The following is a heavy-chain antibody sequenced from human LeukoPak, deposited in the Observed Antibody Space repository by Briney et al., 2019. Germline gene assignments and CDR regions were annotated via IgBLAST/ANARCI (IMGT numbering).Heavy chain of an antibody. CDR3: AKDTAAARADAFDI. CDR1: GFTFKLYW. D-gene: IGHD3-10*01. J-gene: IGHJ3*02. V-gene: IGHV3-74*01. Sequence: GGSLRLSCAVSGFTFKLYWMHWVRHAPGKGPVWVSRINDDGSDTTYADSVKGRFTISRDDAKNSLYLQMNSLRAEDTAVYYCAKDTAAARADAFDIWGQGTMVTVSS. CDR2: INDDGSDT.